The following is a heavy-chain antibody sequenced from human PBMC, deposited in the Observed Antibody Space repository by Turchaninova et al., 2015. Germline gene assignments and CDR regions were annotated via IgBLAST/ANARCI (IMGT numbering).Heavy chain of an antibody. CDR1: GFTFSSYA. CDR3: AKFPGSGSPYYFDC. CDR2: ITDSGYIT. J-gene: IGHJ4*02. D-gene: IGHD3-22*01. Sequence: WGSLRLSCAASGFTFSSYAMSWVRQAPGKGLEWVSVITDSGYITYNADSVKGRFTISRDNSKNTLYLQMNSVRAEDAAVYYCAKFPGSGSPYYFDCWGQGTLVTVSS. V-gene: IGHV3-23*01.